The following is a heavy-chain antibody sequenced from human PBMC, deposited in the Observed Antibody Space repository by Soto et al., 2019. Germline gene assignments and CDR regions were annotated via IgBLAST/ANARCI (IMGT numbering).Heavy chain of an antibody. D-gene: IGHD4-17*01. CDR2: FDPDEAET. V-gene: IGHV1-24*01. Sequence: QVQLVQSGAEVKKPGASVKVSCKVSGYTLNEVAMHWVRQAPGKGLEWLGGFDPDEAETIYAQHFQGRVTMTEDTSTDTVYMEVSSLRSEDTAVYFCTTYHGDYNFDHWGQGTLVTVSS. CDR1: GYTLNEVA. J-gene: IGHJ5*02. CDR3: TTYHGDYNFDH.